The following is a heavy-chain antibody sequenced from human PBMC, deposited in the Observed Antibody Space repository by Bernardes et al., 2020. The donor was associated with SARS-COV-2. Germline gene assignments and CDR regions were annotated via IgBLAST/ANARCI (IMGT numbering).Heavy chain of an antibody. CDR2: IYYSGST. J-gene: IGHJ4*02. CDR3: ATTGGIPYDFWSGYYTGSVGLD. CDR1: GGSISSSSYY. V-gene: IGHV4-39*01. Sequence: SETLSLTCTVSGGSISSSSYYWGWIRQPPGKGLEWIGSIYYSGSTYYNPSLKSRVTISVDTSKNQFSLKLSSVTAADTAVYYCATTGGIPYDFWSGYYTGSVGLDWGQGTLVTVSS. D-gene: IGHD3-3*01.